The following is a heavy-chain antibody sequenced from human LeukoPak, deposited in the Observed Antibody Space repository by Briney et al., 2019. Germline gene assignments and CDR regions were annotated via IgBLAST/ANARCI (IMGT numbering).Heavy chain of an antibody. CDR3: ARAIVVVTATASFGFDY. D-gene: IGHD2-21*02. Sequence: GGSLRLSCAASGFTFSNYWMHWVRQAPGKGLVWVSRINSDGSSTSYADSVKGRFTISRDNAKNTLYLQMNSLRAEDTAVYYCARAIVVVTATASFGFDYWGQGTLVTVSS. CDR2: INSDGSST. J-gene: IGHJ4*02. V-gene: IGHV3-74*01. CDR1: GFTFSNYW.